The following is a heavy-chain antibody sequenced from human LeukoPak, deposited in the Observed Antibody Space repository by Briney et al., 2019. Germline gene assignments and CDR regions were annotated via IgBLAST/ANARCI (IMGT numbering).Heavy chain of an antibody. Sequence: GESLRLSCAASGFTFSSYWMSWVRQAPGKGLEWVANIKQDGSDKYYVDSVKGRFTISRDNPKNSLYLQMNSLRAEDTAVYYCALPRGASGRDPFDYWGQGTLVTVSS. J-gene: IGHJ4*02. D-gene: IGHD5-12*01. V-gene: IGHV3-7*01. CDR2: IKQDGSDK. CDR1: GFTFSSYW. CDR3: ALPRGASGRDPFDY.